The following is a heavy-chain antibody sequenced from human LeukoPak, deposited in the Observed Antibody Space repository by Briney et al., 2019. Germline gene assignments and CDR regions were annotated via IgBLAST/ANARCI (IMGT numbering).Heavy chain of an antibody. CDR1: GFTFSNAC. CDR3: TTGTWIQLWLADY. Sequence: GGSLRLSCAASGFTFSNACMTWVRQAPGKGLEWVGHIKSKTDSGTTDYAAPVKGRFTISRDDSKNTLYRQMNSLKTEDTAVYYCTTGTWIQLWLADYWGQGTLVTVSS. J-gene: IGHJ4*02. CDR2: IKSKTDSGTT. D-gene: IGHD5-18*01. V-gene: IGHV3-15*01.